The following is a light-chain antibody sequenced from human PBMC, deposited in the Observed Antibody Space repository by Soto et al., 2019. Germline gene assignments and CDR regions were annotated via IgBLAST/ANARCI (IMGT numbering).Light chain of an antibody. CDR1: QSVSSY. V-gene: IGKV3-11*01. Sequence: EIVLTQSPATLSLSPGERATLSCRASQSVSSYLAGYQQKPGQAHRILIYDESNMATGIPATFSGSGSGTDFTLTISSLEPEDFAFYYCQQRSNWPPYTVGQGTKLEIK. J-gene: IGKJ2*01. CDR3: QQRSNWPPYT. CDR2: DES.